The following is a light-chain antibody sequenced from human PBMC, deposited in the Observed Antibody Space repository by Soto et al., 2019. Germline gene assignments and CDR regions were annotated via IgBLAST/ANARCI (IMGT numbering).Light chain of an antibody. J-gene: IGLJ3*02. V-gene: IGLV2-8*01. CDR2: EVN. CDR1: SSDLGGYNY. CDR3: QAYDYSLTAFV. Sequence: QSALTQPPSASGSPGQSVAISCTGTSSDLGGYNYVSWYQQHPGKAPKLMIYEVNKRPSGVPDRFSGSKSGNTASLTVSGLRAEDEADYYCQAYDYSLTAFVFGGGTKLPVL.